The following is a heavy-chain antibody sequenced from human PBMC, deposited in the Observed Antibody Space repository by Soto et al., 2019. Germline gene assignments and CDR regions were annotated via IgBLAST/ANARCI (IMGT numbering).Heavy chain of an antibody. CDR1: GYSFDNYW. CDR2: IYPGDSTI. CDR3: ARHRGDCSTTDCYYLSVY. Sequence: EVQLVQSGAEVRKPGESLKISCQASGYSFDNYWIGWLRQMPGKGLEWMAMIYPGDSTIKYSPSSQGQVTISADRSSSTASLQWSSLKASDTAMYYCARHRGDCSTTDCYYLSVYWGQGTLVTVAS. J-gene: IGHJ4*02. V-gene: IGHV5-51*01. D-gene: IGHD2-2*01.